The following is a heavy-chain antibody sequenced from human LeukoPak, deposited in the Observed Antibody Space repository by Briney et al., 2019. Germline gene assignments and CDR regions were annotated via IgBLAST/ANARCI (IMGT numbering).Heavy chain of an antibody. D-gene: IGHD6-19*01. CDR3: AKDGGWSFDH. Sequence: GGSLRLSCAASGFTFSSYGMHWVRQAPGKGLEWVAVISYDGSNKYYADSVKGRFTISRGNSKNTLYLQMNSLRAEDTAVYYCAKDGGWSFDHWGQGTLVTASS. CDR2: ISYDGSNK. CDR1: GFTFSSYG. J-gene: IGHJ4*02. V-gene: IGHV3-30*18.